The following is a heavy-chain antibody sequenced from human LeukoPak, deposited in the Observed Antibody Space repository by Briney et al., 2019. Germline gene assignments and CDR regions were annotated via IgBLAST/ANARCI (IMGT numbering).Heavy chain of an antibody. J-gene: IGHJ4*02. Sequence: SQTLSLTCAISGDSVSSSSDAWNCIRQSPSRGLEWLGRTYYRSKWYNDYAVSVKSRITINPDTSKNQFSLQLNSVTPEDTAVYYCARGFYSSSRYWDYWGQGTLVTVSS. V-gene: IGHV6-1*01. CDR2: TYYRSKWYN. D-gene: IGHD6-13*01. CDR3: ARGFYSSSRYWDY. CDR1: GDSVSSSSDA.